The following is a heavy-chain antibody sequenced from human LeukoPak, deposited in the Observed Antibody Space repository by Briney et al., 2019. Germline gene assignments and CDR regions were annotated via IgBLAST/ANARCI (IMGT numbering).Heavy chain of an antibody. D-gene: IGHD1-7*01. CDR1: GYSFTNYW. CDR3: ARAIAPYKWDYVWFDP. Sequence: GESLKISCKGSGYSFTNYWIGWVRQMPGKGREWMGMILPGDSNPRYSPSFQGRVTFSADKSINTAYVQWSGLTASDTAIYYCARAIAPYKWDYVWFDPWGQGTLVTVSS. CDR2: ILPGDSNP. J-gene: IGHJ5*02. V-gene: IGHV5-51*01.